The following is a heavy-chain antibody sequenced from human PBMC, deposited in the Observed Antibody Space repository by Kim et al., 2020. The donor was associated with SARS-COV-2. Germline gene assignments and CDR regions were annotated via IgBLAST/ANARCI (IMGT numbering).Heavy chain of an antibody. V-gene: IGHV4-39*01. D-gene: IGHD2-8*02. CDR1: GGSISSSSYY. Sequence: SETLSLTCTVSGGSISSSSYYWGWIRQPPGKGLEWIGSIYYSGSTYYNPSLKSRVTISVDTSKNQFSLKLSSVTAADTAVYYCARHGGGSIVLVVIAAYFDYWGQGALVTVSS. CDR2: IYYSGST. J-gene: IGHJ4*02. CDR3: ARHGGGSIVLVVIAAYFDY.